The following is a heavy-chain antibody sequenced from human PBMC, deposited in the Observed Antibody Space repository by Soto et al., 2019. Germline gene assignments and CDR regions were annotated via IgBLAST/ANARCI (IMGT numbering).Heavy chain of an antibody. CDR3: ARVMCGDCSSYYYYSMDV. D-gene: IGHD2-21*02. J-gene: IGHJ6*02. CDR2: IGTTSSYI. CDR1: GFTFETYT. V-gene: IGHV3-21*01. Sequence: GGSLRLSCAASGFTFETYTMNCVRQVPGKGLEWVSSIGTTSSYIYYADSVRGRFTISRDNAGGSVYLQMSSLRAEDTAVYYCARVMCGDCSSYYYYSMDVWGQGTTVTVSS.